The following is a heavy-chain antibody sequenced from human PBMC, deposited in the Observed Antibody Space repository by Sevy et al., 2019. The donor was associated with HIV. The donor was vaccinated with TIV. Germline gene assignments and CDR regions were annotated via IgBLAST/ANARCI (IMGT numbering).Heavy chain of an antibody. CDR3: ARGQEGAYEYVFDI. V-gene: IGHV4-61*01. Sequence: SETLSLTCTVSGGSVTSGPYYWSWIRQAPGKGPEWIAYIYHTGSTNYNPSVKSRVTISADTSKNQLSLRLTSVTAADTAVHYCARGQEGAYEYVFDIWGQGTKVTVSS. CDR2: IYHTGST. CDR1: GGSVTSGPYY. D-gene: IGHD5-12*01. J-gene: IGHJ3*02.